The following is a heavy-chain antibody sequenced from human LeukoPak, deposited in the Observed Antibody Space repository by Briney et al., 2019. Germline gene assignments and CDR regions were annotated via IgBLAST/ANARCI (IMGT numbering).Heavy chain of an antibody. J-gene: IGHJ4*02. CDR2: IKSKTDGGTT. D-gene: IGHD4-17*01. CDR3: ASGYDGDYSK. Sequence: GGSLRLSCAASGFTFSDYYMSWIRQAPGKGLEWVGRIKSKTDGGTTDYAAPVKGRFTISRDDSKNTLYLQMNSLKTEDTAVYYCASGYDGDYSKWGQGTLVTVSS. CDR1: GFTFSDYY. V-gene: IGHV3-15*01.